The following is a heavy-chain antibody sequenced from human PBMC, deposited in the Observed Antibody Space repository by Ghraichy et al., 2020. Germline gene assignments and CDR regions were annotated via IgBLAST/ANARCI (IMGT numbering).Heavy chain of an antibody. V-gene: IGHV4-38-2*01. J-gene: IGHJ6*03. CDR3: ARHTTVTTYYYYYYMDV. CDR2: IYHSGST. CDR1: GYSISSGYY. Sequence: GSLSLTCAVSGYSISSGYYWGWIRQPPGKGLEWIGSIYHSGSTSYNPSLKSRVTISVDTSKNQISLKLGSVTAADTAMYYCARHTTVTTYYYYYYMDVWGKGTTATVSS. D-gene: IGHD4-11*01.